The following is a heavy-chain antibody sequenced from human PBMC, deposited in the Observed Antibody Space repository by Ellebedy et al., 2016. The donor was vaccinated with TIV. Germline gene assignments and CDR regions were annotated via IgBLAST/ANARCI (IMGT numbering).Heavy chain of an antibody. Sequence: GESLKISCAASGFNLSNNALHWVRQAPGKGLEWLAVISYNGSIQFYADSVKGRFTISRDNSKSMLYLQMNNLRTEDTALYCCAKLGVVIRGDYWGQGTLVTVSS. CDR3: AKLGVVIRGDY. V-gene: IGHV3-30-3*02. D-gene: IGHD3-10*01. J-gene: IGHJ1*01. CDR1: GFNLSNNA. CDR2: ISYNGSIQ.